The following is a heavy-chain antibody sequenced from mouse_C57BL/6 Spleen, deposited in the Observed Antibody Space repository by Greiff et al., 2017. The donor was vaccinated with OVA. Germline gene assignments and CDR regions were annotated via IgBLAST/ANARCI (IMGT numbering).Heavy chain of an antibody. V-gene: IGHV1-80*01. Sequence: QVQLQQPGAELVKPGASVKMSCKASGYTFTSYWITWVKQRPGKGLEWIGQIYPGDGDTNYNGKFKGKATLTADKSSSTAYMQLSSLTSEDSAVYFCARSYYYAMDYWGQGTSVTVSS. CDR1: GYTFTSYW. CDR3: ARSYYYAMDY. CDR2: IYPGDGDT. J-gene: IGHJ4*01.